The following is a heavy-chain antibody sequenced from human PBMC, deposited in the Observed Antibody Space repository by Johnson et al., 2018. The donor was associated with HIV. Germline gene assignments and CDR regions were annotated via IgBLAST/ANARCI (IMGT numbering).Heavy chain of an antibody. Sequence: QVQLVESGGGVVQPGESLRLSCRTFGFTFSYHGMHWVRQAPGKGLEWVAFIRYDGDNQYYADSVKGRFTISRDNSKNTLYLQMNSLRAEDTAVYYCAKWSIVGATFSDAFDIWGQGTMVTVSS. CDR2: IRYDGDNQ. CDR3: AKWSIVGATFSDAFDI. J-gene: IGHJ3*02. CDR1: GFTFSYHG. D-gene: IGHD1-26*01. V-gene: IGHV3-30*02.